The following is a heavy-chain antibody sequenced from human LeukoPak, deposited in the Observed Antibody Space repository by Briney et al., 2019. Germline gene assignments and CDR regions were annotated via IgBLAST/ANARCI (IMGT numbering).Heavy chain of an antibody. CDR1: GGSFSGYY. Sequence: SETLSLTCAVYGGSFSGYYWSWIRQPPGKGLEWIGEINHSGSTNYNPSLKSRVTISVDTSKNQFSLKLSSVTAADTAVYYCARAPPTYYDFWSGYSGEYYYMDVWGKGTTVTVSS. D-gene: IGHD3-3*01. V-gene: IGHV4-34*01. J-gene: IGHJ6*03. CDR2: INHSGST. CDR3: ARAPPTYYDFWSGYSGEYYYMDV.